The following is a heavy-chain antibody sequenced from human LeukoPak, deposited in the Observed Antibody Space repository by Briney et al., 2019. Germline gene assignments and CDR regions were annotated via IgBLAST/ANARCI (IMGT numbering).Heavy chain of an antibody. V-gene: IGHV4-61*02. CDR3: AREQVEMAFYYFDY. CDR2: IYTSGST. J-gene: IGHJ4*02. D-gene: IGHD5-24*01. CDR1: GGSISSGSYY. Sequence: TTSQTLSLTCTVSGGSISSGSYYWSWLRQPAGKGLEWIGRIYTSGSTNYNPSLKSRVTISVDTSKNQFSLKLSSVTAADTAVYYCAREQVEMAFYYFDYWGQGTLVTVSS.